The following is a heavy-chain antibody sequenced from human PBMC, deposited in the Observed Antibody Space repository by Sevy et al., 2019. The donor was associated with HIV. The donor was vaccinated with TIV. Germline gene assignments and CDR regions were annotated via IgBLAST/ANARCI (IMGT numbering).Heavy chain of an antibody. V-gene: IGHV3-15*01. CDR3: ATDPIIVLLVTDGMDV. D-gene: IGHD2-8*02. CDR1: GFTFTYAW. Sequence: GGSLRLSCAASGFTFTYAWMSWVRQAPGKGLEWVGRIKSKADGGTTDYAAPVKGRFTISRDYSKNTLYLQMNSLKTEDTAVYYCATDPIIVLLVTDGMDVWGQGTTVTVSS. J-gene: IGHJ6*02. CDR2: IKSKADGGTT.